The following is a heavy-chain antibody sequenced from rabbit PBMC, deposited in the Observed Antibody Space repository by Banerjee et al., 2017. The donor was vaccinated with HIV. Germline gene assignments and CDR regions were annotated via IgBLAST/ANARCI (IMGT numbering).Heavy chain of an antibody. D-gene: IGHD1-1*01. CDR3: ARDLPGVIGWNFNL. J-gene: IGHJ4*01. V-gene: IGHV1S40*01. CDR2: IDSGDGST. Sequence: QSLEESGGDLVKPGASLTLTCTASGFDFSSNVMWWVRQAPGKGLEWIACIDSGDGSTYYANWVIGRFTISKASWTTVTLHMTGLTAADTATYFCARDLPGVIGWNFNLWGPGTLVTVS. CDR1: GFDFSSNV.